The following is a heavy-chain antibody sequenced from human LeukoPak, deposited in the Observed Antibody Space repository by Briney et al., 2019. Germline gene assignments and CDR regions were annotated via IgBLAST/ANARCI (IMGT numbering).Heavy chain of an antibody. J-gene: IGHJ4*02. CDR3: AKGGWLDS. CDR2: IWYDGSNK. CDR1: GFTFRSYG. D-gene: IGHD6-19*01. Sequence: GGSLRLSCAASGFTFRSYGMHWVRQAPGKGLEWVAVIWYDGSNKYYTDSVKGRFTISRDNSTNTLFLQMNSLTAEDTAVYYCAKGGWLDSWGQGTLVTVSS. V-gene: IGHV3-33*02.